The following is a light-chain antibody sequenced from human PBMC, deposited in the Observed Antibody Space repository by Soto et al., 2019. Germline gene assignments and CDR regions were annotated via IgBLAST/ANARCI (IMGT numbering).Light chain of an antibody. CDR3: QQYGSSPAT. CDR1: QSVNSNF. CDR2: GAS. V-gene: IGKV3-20*01. J-gene: IGKJ1*01. Sequence: EIVLTQSPATLSMSPGERASLFCRASQSVNSNFLAWYQQRPGQAPRLLVFGASSRATGIPERFSGSGSGKDFALTISRLEPEDFAVYYCQQYGSSPATFGQGTKVDIK.